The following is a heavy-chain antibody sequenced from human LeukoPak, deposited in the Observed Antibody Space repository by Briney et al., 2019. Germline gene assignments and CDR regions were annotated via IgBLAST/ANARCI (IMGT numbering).Heavy chain of an antibody. CDR2: IKQDVSEK. D-gene: IGHD6-13*01. CDR1: GFTFSSYW. J-gene: IGHJ6*03. Sequence: PGGSLRLSCAASGFTFSSYWMSWVRQAPGKGLECVANIKQDVSEKYYVDSVKGRFTISRDNAKNSLYLQMNSLRAEDTAVYYCARGRGRIAAAGTGYYMHVWGKGTTVTVSS. V-gene: IGHV3-7*01. CDR3: ARGRGRIAAAGTGYYMHV.